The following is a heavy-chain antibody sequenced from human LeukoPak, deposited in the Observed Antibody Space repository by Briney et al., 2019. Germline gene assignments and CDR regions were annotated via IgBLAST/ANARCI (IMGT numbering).Heavy chain of an antibody. CDR2: INWKGGST. J-gene: IGHJ4*02. CDR1: GFTFDYYG. Sequence: PGGSLRLSCAASGFTFDYYGMSWVRQAPGKGLDWVSGINWKGGSTGYADSVKGRFTISRDNAKNSLYLQMTSLRAEDTALYYCARSRAGYCSGGSCYSDHWGQGTLVTVSS. V-gene: IGHV3-20*04. D-gene: IGHD2-15*01. CDR3: ARSRAGYCSGGSCYSDH.